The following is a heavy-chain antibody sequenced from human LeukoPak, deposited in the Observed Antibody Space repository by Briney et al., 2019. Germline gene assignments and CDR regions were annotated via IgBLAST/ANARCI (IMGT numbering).Heavy chain of an antibody. J-gene: IGHJ4*02. Sequence: GGSLRLSCAASGFTFSSYSMNWVRQAPGKGLEWVSSISSSSSYIYYADSVKGRFTISRDKAKNSLYLQMNSLRAEDTAVYYCARALGSTSCYDYWGQGTLVTVSS. CDR2: ISSSSSYI. CDR1: GFTFSSYS. CDR3: ARALGSTSCYDY. V-gene: IGHV3-21*01. D-gene: IGHD2-2*01.